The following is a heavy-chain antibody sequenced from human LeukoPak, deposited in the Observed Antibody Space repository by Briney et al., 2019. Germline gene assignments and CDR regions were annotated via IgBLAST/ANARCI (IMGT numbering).Heavy chain of an antibody. Sequence: ASVKVSCKASGYTFTSYYMHWVRQAPGQGLEWMGIINPSGGSTSYAQKFQGRVTMTRDTSTSTVYTELSSLRSEDTAVYYCARAGSTEIGSPFLEWWEWYYGSPCPYGMDVWGQGTTVTVSS. D-gene: IGHD3-3*02. J-gene: IGHJ6*02. CDR3: ARAGSTEIGSPFLEWWEWYYGSPCPYGMDV. V-gene: IGHV1-46*01. CDR1: GYTFTSYY. CDR2: INPSGGST.